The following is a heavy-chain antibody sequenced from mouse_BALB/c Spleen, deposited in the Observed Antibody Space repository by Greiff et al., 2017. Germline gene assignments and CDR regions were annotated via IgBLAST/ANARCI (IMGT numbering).Heavy chain of an antibody. D-gene: IGHD1-1*02. CDR1: GYTFTSYW. J-gene: IGHJ4*01. CDR3: ARTIKGAMDY. CDR2: INPSTGYT. Sequence: VQLQQSGAELAKPGASVKMSCKASGYTFTSYWMHWVKQRPGQGLEWIGYINPSTGYTEYNQKFKDKATLTADKSSSTAYMQLSSLTSEDTAVYYCARTIKGAMDYWGQGTSVTVSS. V-gene: IGHV1-7*01.